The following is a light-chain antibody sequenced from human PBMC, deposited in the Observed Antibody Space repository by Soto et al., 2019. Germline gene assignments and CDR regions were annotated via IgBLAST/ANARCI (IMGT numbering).Light chain of an antibody. J-gene: IGKJ4*02. CDR2: DAS. CDR3: QQRSSCPLT. V-gene: IGKV3-11*01. CDR1: QSVSSY. Sequence: EIVLTQSPATLSLSPGERATLSCRASQSVSSYLDWYQQKPGQAPRLLIYDASNRATGIPARFSGSGSETDFTLTISCLEPEDFAVYYCQQRSSCPLTFGGGTKVELK.